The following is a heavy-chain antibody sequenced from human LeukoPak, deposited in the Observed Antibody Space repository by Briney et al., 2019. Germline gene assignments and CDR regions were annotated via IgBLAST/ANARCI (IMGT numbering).Heavy chain of an antibody. CDR1: GFTFSNSA. J-gene: IGHJ4*02. V-gene: IGHV3-23*01. CDR3: AKDRTSSPGAY. D-gene: IGHD6-6*01. CDR2: ISGSGGSS. Sequence: GGSLRLSCAASGFTFSNSAMSWARQAPGKGLEWVSGISGSGGSSYYAESVKGRFTISRDNSKNTLYLQMNSLRAEDAAVYYCAKDRTSSPGAYRGQGTLVTVSS.